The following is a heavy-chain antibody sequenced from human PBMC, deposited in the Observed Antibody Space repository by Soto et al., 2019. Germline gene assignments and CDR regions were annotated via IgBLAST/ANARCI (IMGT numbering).Heavy chain of an antibody. J-gene: IGHJ4*02. Sequence: ASETLSLTCSVSGVSISYYYWNWIRQPPGKGLEWIGHIYYTGITSYNRSLNSRVTISVDMSKNQISLKLGSVTAADTAVYFCARDPSNTSGWHTTFDYWGQGTLVTVSS. CDR1: GVSISYYY. V-gene: IGHV4-59*01. CDR3: ARDPSNTSGWHTTFDY. CDR2: IYYTGIT. D-gene: IGHD6-19*01.